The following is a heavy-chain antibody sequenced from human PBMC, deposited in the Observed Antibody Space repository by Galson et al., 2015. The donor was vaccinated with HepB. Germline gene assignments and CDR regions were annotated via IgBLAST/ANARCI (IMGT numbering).Heavy chain of an antibody. CDR2: ISYDGSNK. D-gene: IGHD1-1*01. V-gene: IGHV3-33*03. CDR1: GFRFSDFG. J-gene: IGHJ4*02. CDR3: AKIYNSTSA. Sequence: SLRLSCAASGFRFSDFGIHWVRQAPGKRLEWLAVISYDGSNKFYGESVKGRFTISRENSKNTLYLQMSSLGTEDTAVYHCAKIYNSTSAWGQGTLVTVSS.